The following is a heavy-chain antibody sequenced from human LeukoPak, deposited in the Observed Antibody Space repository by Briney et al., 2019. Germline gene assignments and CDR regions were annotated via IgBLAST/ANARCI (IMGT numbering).Heavy chain of an antibody. CDR2: INSDGSST. Sequence: GGSLRLSCAASGFTFSSYWMHWVRQASGKGLVWVSRINSDGSSTSYADSVKGRFTISRDNAKNTLYLQMNSLRAEDTAVYYCATSYHSSGYYLYWGQGTLVTVSS. D-gene: IGHD3-22*01. CDR3: ATSYHSSGYYLY. V-gene: IGHV3-74*01. J-gene: IGHJ4*02. CDR1: GFTFSSYW.